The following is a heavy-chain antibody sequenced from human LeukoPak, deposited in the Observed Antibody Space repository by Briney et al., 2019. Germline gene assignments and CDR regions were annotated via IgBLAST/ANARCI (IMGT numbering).Heavy chain of an antibody. CDR2: IYYSGST. D-gene: IGHD3-10*01. CDR1: GGSISSYY. Sequence: SETLSLTCTVSGGSISSYYWSWIRQPPGKGLEWIGYIYYSGSTYYNPSLKSRVTISVDTSKNQFSLKLSSVTAADTAVYYCARGVTMVRGVIVGAFDIWGQGTMVTVSS. J-gene: IGHJ3*02. V-gene: IGHV4-59*04. CDR3: ARGVTMVRGVIVGAFDI.